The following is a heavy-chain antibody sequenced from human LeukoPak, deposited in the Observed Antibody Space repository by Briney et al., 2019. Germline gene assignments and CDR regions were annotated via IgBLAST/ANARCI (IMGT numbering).Heavy chain of an antibody. CDR1: GYSFSTYW. Sequence: GESLKISCKGSGYSFSTYWIGWVRQMLGKGLEWMGIIYPGDSDTRYSPPFQGQVTISADKSISTAYLQWSSLKASDTAMYYCARRDRSGYYYFDYWGQGTLVTVSS. V-gene: IGHV5-51*01. CDR3: ARRDRSGYYYFDY. D-gene: IGHD3-22*01. J-gene: IGHJ4*02. CDR2: IYPGDSDT.